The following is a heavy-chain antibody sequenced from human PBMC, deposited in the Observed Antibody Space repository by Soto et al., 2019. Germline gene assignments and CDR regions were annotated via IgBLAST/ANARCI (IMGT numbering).Heavy chain of an antibody. D-gene: IGHD3-16*01. V-gene: IGHV3-30*03. CDR1: GFTFSSYG. Sequence: GGSLRLSCAASGFTFSSYGMHWVRQAPGKGLEWVAFISFDGINKYYADSVKGRFTISRDNSKNTLFLQMSSLRAEDTALYYCVGLYYYSLTQYFDYWGQGTLVTVSS. CDR2: ISFDGINK. CDR3: VGLYYYSLTQYFDY. J-gene: IGHJ4*02.